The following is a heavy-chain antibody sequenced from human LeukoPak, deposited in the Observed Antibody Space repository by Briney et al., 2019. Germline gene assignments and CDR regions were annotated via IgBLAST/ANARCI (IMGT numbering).Heavy chain of an antibody. CDR2: TFIDHNS. CDR1: AFIITNIY. D-gene: IGHD2-2*01. Sequence: GRSLTLSCAASAFIITNIYMTWVSQAPGKGREWVAVTFIDHNSHYADAVKCRFTVSRDNYQNTIYLQMNSLGVEDTAVYYCARDFVAGPAGDYWGQGTLVTVSS. CDR3: ARDFVAGPAGDY. V-gene: IGHV3-66*01. J-gene: IGHJ4*02.